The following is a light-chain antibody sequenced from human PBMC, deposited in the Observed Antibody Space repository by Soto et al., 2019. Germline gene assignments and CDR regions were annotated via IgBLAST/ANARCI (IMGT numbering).Light chain of an antibody. CDR2: WAA. CDR1: QSVLYSSNNKTY. J-gene: IGKJ2*01. V-gene: IGKV4-1*01. Sequence: DIVMTQSPDSLAVSLGERATINGKSSQSVLYSSNNKTYLAWYQQRPGQPPKLLIYWAATRESGVPDRFSGSGSGTDFTLTITSLQAEDVAVYYCQQYESTPPTFGQGTKLEIK. CDR3: QQYESTPPT.